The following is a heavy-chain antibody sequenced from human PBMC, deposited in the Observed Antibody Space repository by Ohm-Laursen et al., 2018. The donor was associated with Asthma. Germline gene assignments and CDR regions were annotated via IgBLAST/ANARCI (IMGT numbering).Heavy chain of an antibody. Sequence: SETLSLTCTVSGGSINSYYWSWIRQPPGKGLEWIGYIYYSGSTNYNPSLKSRVTISVDKSKNQFSLKLSSVTAADTAVYYCARVDSGYDSTFDYWGQGTLVTVSS. D-gene: IGHD5-12*01. CDR2: IYYSGST. J-gene: IGHJ4*02. CDR3: ARVDSGYDSTFDY. CDR1: GGSINSYY. V-gene: IGHV4-59*12.